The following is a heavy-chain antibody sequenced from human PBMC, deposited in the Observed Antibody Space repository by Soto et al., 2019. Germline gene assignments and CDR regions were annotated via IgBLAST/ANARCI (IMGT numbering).Heavy chain of an antibody. D-gene: IGHD3-10*01. CDR1: GGSISSSNW. Sequence: QVQLQESGPGLVKPSGTLSLTCAVSGGSISSSNWWSWVRQPPGKGLEWIVEIYHSGSTNYKPSLKSRVTIPVDKSKTQFSLKRSSVTAADTAVYYCAREYIVRGVMRWFDPWGQGTLVTVSS. CDR2: IYHSGST. J-gene: IGHJ5*02. V-gene: IGHV4-4*02. CDR3: AREYIVRGVMRWFDP.